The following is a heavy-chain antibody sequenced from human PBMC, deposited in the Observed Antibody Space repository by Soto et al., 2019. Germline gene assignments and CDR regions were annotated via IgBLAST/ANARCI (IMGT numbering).Heavy chain of an antibody. V-gene: IGHV3-64D*06. CDR2: ISSNGGST. CDR1: GFTFSSYA. J-gene: IGHJ4*02. D-gene: IGHD6-13*01. CDR3: VAPLIAAAGTGFDY. Sequence: GGSLRLSCSASGFTFSSYAMHWVRQAPGKGLEYVSAISSNGGSTYYADSVKGRFTISRDNSKNTLCLQMSSLRAEDTAVYYCVAPLIAAAGTGFDYWRQGTLVTVSS.